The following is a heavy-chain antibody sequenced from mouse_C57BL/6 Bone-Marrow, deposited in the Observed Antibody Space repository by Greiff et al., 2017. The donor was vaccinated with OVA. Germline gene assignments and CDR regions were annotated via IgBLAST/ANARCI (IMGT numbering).Heavy chain of an antibody. J-gene: IGHJ3*01. CDR2: IHPNSGST. CDR3: AREGVYPWFAY. CDR1: GYTFTSYW. Sequence: VKLQQPGAELVKPGASGKLSCKASGYTFTSYWRHWVKKRPGQGLEWIGMIHPNSGSTNYNEKFKSKATLTVDKSSSTAYMQLSSLTSEDSAVYYCAREGVYPWFAYWGQGTLVTVSA. D-gene: IGHD1-3*01. V-gene: IGHV1-64*01.